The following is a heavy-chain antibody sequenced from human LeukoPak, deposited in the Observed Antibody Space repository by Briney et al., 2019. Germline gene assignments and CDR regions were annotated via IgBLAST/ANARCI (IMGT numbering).Heavy chain of an antibody. J-gene: IGHJ5*02. CDR3: EIWSGYPDYNGFYP. CDR1: GGSLSSGSYY. V-gene: IGHV4-61*02. D-gene: IGHD3-3*01. Sequence: SQTLSLTCTASGGSLSSGSYYWSWIRQPPGKGLEWIGRIYTSGRATYNPSLTSRVTISIDTSKNQFSLKLSSGSATATDVDVYYCEIWSGYPDYNGFYPSGQGTLVTVSS. CDR2: IYTSGRA.